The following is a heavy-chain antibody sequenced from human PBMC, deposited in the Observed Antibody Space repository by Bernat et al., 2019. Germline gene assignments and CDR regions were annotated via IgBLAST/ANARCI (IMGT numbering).Heavy chain of an antibody. J-gene: IGHJ4*02. CDR3: ASQSMVQEPPPTPLDY. D-gene: IGHD3-10*01. Sequence: QVQLVHSGAEVKKPGSSVKVSCKASVGTFSSYAISWVRQAPGQGLEWMGGIIPIFGTANYAQKFQGRVTITADESTSTAYMELSSLRSEDTAVYYCASQSMVQEPPPTPLDYWGQGTLVTVSS. CDR2: IIPIFGTA. V-gene: IGHV1-69*01. CDR1: VGTFSSYA.